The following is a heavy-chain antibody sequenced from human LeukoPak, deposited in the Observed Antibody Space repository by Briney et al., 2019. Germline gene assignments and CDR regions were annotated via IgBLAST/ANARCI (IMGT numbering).Heavy chain of an antibody. CDR3: ARGIAVAGKRTEYYYYGMDV. CDR1: GGSFSGYY. Sequence: SETLSLTCAVYGGSFSGYYWSWLRQPPGKGLEWIGEINHSGSTNYNPSLKSRVTISVDTSKNQFSLKLSSVTAADTAVYYCARGIAVAGKRTEYYYYGMDVWGQGTTVTVSS. CDR2: INHSGST. J-gene: IGHJ6*02. V-gene: IGHV4-34*01. D-gene: IGHD6-19*01.